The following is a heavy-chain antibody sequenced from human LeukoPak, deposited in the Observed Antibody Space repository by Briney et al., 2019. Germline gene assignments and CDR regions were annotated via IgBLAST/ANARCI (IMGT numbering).Heavy chain of an antibody. D-gene: IGHD2-15*01. Sequence: GESLKISCKGSGYSFTSYWISWVRQMPGKGLEWMGRIDPSDSYTNYSPSFQGHVTISADKSISTAYLQWSSLKASDTAMYYCAIPVLGYCSGGSCRWAFDIWGQGTMVTASS. CDR3: AIPVLGYCSGGSCRWAFDI. CDR2: IDPSDSYT. V-gene: IGHV5-10-1*01. CDR1: GYSFTSYW. J-gene: IGHJ3*02.